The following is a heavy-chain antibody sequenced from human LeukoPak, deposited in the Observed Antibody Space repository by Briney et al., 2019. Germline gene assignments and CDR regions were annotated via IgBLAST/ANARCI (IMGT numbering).Heavy chain of an antibody. CDR3: AKQYDILTGYFS. CDR2: ISGSGGST. V-gene: IGHV3-23*01. J-gene: IGHJ5*02. Sequence: GSLRLSCAASGFTVSSNYMSWVRQAPGKGLEWVSAISGSGGSTYYADSVKGRFTISRDNSKNTLYLQMNSLRAEDTAVYYCAKQYDILTGYFSWGQGTLVTVSS. D-gene: IGHD3-9*01. CDR1: GFTVSSNY.